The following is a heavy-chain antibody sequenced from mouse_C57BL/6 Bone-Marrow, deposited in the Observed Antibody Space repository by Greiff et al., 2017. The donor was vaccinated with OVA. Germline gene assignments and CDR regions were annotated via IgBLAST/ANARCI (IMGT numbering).Heavy chain of an antibody. CDR2: IFPGSGST. CDR1: GYTFTDYY. J-gene: IGHJ1*03. V-gene: IGHV1-75*01. Sequence: QVQLQQSGPELVKPGASVKISCKASGYTFTDYYINWVKQRPGQGLEWIGWIFPGSGSTYYNEKFKGKSPLTVDKSSSTAYMLLSSLTSEDSAVYFCARGGYSNYVHWYFDVWGTGTTVTVSS. CDR3: ARGGYSNYVHWYFDV. D-gene: IGHD2-5*01.